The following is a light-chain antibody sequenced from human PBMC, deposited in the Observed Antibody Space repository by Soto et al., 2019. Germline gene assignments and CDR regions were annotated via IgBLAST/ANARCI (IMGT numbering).Light chain of an antibody. J-gene: IGKJ4*01. CDR2: AAS. CDR3: QQSYSTPQT. V-gene: IGKV1-39*01. Sequence: DIQMTQSPSSLSASVGDRVTITCRASQSISSYLNWYQQKPGKAPKLLIYAASSLQSGVPSRFSGSGSGTDFTLTISSLQPEDFATYYGQQSYSTPQTFGGWTKVEIK. CDR1: QSISSY.